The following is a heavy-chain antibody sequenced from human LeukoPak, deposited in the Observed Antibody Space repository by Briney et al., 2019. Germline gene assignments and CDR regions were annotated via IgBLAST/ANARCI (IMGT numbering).Heavy chain of an antibody. D-gene: IGHD3-3*01. J-gene: IGHJ5*02. CDR3: AREAPLFGVLINRWFDP. CDR1: GGSISTYY. V-gene: IGHV4-59*12. CDR2: IYYDGST. Sequence: KASETLSLTCTVSGGSISTYYWSWIRQSPGKGLEWIGYIYYDGSTNYNPSLKSRVTISVDTSKNQFSLKLSSVTAAETAVYYCAREAPLFGVLINRWFDPWGQGTLVTVSS.